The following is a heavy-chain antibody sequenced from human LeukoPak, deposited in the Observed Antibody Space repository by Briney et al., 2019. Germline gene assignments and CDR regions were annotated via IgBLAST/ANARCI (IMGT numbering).Heavy chain of an antibody. Sequence: PGRSLRLSCTASGFTFGDYAMSWVRQAPGKGLEWVGFIRSKAYGGTTEYAASVKGRFTISRDDSKSIAYLQMNSLKTEDTAVYYCTVLGYCTNGVCYLDYWGQGTLVTVSS. CDR3: TVLGYCTNGVCYLDY. V-gene: IGHV3-49*04. CDR1: GFTFGDYA. CDR2: IRSKAYGGTT. J-gene: IGHJ4*02. D-gene: IGHD2-8*01.